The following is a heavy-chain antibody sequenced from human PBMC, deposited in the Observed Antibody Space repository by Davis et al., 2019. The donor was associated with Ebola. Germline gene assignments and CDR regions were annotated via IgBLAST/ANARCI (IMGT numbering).Heavy chain of an antibody. CDR1: GYTFTSYW. Sequence: KVSCKTSGYTFTSYWIGWVRQMPGKGLEWMGIIYPGDSDTRYSPSFQGQVTISADKSISTAYLQWSSLKASDTAMYYCARPHGIFGNEYYFDYWGQGTLVTVSS. CDR3: ARPHGIFGNEYYFDY. J-gene: IGHJ4*02. V-gene: IGHV5-51*01. D-gene: IGHD3-3*01. CDR2: IYPGDSDT.